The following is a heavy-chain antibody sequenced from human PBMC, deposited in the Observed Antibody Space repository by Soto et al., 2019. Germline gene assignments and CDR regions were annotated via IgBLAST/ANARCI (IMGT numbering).Heavy chain of an antibody. D-gene: IGHD3-3*01. CDR3: TRSGPNYDFWSGYYTDDSFDI. CDR2: IRSKAYGGTT. J-gene: IGHJ3*02. Sequence: GGSLRLSCTASGFTFGDYAMSWVRQAPGKGLEWVGFIRSKAYGGTTEYAASVKGRFTISRDDSKSIAYLQTNSLKTEDTAVYYCTRSGPNYDFWSGYYTDDSFDIWGQGTMVTVSS. CDR1: GFTFGDYA. V-gene: IGHV3-49*04.